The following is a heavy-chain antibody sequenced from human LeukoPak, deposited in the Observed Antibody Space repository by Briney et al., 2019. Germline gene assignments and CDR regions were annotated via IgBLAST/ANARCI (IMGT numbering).Heavy chain of an antibody. Sequence: SETLSLTCTVSGGSISSSSYYWGWIRQPPGKGLEWIGYIYYSGSTNYNPSLKSRVTISVDTSKNQFSLKLSSVTAADTAVYYCAGDTSSGSYYLWGQGTLVTVSS. CDR3: AGDTSSGSYYL. CDR1: GGSISSSSYY. V-gene: IGHV4-61*05. J-gene: IGHJ4*02. D-gene: IGHD1-26*01. CDR2: IYYSGST.